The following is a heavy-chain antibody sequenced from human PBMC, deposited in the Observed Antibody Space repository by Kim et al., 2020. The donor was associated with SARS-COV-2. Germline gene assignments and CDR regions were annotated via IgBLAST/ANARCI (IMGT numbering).Heavy chain of an antibody. Sequence: ASVKVSCKASGYTFTTYDINWVRQVPGQGLEWMGWMSPESGDTGYPQNFHARVTLTRDTSISTAYMELSSLTSDDTAVYYCARNPPYTVWFDPWGQGTLV. CDR2: MSPESGDT. J-gene: IGHJ5*02. D-gene: IGHD2-2*02. CDR3: ARNPPYTVWFDP. V-gene: IGHV1-8*01. CDR1: GYTFTTYD.